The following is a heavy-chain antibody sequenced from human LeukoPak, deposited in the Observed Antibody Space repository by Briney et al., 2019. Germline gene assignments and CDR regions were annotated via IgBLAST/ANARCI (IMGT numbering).Heavy chain of an antibody. CDR3: AKASLVVDYYYYYGMDV. Sequence: GRSLRLSCAASGFTFDDYAMHWVRQAPGKGLEWVSGISWNSGSIGYADSVKGRSTISRDNAKNSLYLQMNSLRAEDTALYYCAKASLVVDYYYYYGMDVWGQGTTVTVSS. V-gene: IGHV3-9*01. CDR1: GFTFDDYA. D-gene: IGHD2-15*01. CDR2: ISWNSGSI. J-gene: IGHJ6*02.